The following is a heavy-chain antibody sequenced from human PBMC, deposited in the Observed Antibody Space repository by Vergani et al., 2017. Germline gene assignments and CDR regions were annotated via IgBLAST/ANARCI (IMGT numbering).Heavy chain of an antibody. V-gene: IGHV3-30*18. CDR2: ISYDGSNK. CDR1: GFTFSSYG. J-gene: IGHJ6*02. CDR3: AKDQSTVVSGVYYYGMDV. D-gene: IGHD4-23*01. Sequence: QVQLVESGGGVVQPGRSLRLSCAASGFTFSSYGMHWVRQAPGKGLEWVAVISYDGSNKYYADSVKGRFTISRDNSKNTLYLQMNSLRAEDTAVYYCAKDQSTVVSGVYYYGMDVWGQGTTVTVSS.